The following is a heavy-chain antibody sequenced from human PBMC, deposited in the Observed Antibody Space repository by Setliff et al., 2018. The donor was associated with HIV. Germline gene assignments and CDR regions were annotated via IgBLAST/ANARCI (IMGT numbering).Heavy chain of an antibody. Sequence: SVKVSCKASGGTFSSYAISWVRQAPGQGLEWMGGIIPIFGTANYAQKFQGRVTITTDESTSTAYMELSSLRSEDTAVYYCARDRCSSTSCYGVHDAFDIWGQGTRVTV. V-gene: IGHV1-69*05. D-gene: IGHD2-2*01. CDR2: IIPIFGTA. CDR3: ARDRCSSTSCYGVHDAFDI. CDR1: GGTFSSYA. J-gene: IGHJ3*02.